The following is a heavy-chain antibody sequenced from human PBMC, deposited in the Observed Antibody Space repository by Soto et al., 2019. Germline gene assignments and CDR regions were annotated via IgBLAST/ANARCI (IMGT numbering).Heavy chain of an antibody. D-gene: IGHD6-13*01. CDR2: IIPIFGTA. Sequence: VASVKVSCKASGGTFSSYAISWVRQAPGQGLEWMGGIIPIFGTANYAQKFQGRVTITADESTSTAYMELSSLRSEDTAVYYCARGKSAAGTGTAFDYCGQGTLVTVSS. CDR1: GGTFSSYA. V-gene: IGHV1-69*13. CDR3: ARGKSAAGTGTAFDY. J-gene: IGHJ4*02.